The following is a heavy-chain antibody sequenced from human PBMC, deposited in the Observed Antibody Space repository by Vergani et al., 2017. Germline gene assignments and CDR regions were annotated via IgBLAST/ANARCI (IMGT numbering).Heavy chain of an antibody. Sequence: EVQLLQSGGGVIQPGGSVRLSCAASGFTFSACPMTWVRQAPGKGLEWVSAISARYPSTYYADSVKGRFTISRDNTKNSLSLQMSGLRVEDTAVYYCVRLPRGPWNFDLWGRGTLITVSS. CDR3: VRLPRGPWNFDL. CDR1: GFTFSACP. J-gene: IGHJ2*01. V-gene: IGHV3-23*01. CDR2: ISARYPST.